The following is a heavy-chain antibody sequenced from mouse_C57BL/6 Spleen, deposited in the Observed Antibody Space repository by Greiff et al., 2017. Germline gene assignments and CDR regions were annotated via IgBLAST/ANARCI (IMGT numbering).Heavy chain of an antibody. CDR3: ARPTVVANWYFDV. Sequence: VQLQQPGAELVRPGSSVKLSCKASGYTFTSYWMHWVKQRPIQGLEWIGNIDPSDSETHYNQKFKDKATLTVDKSSSTAYMQLSSLTSEDSAVYYCARPTVVANWYFDVWGTGTTVTVSS. CDR1: GYTFTSYW. CDR2: IDPSDSET. J-gene: IGHJ1*03. V-gene: IGHV1-52*01. D-gene: IGHD1-1*01.